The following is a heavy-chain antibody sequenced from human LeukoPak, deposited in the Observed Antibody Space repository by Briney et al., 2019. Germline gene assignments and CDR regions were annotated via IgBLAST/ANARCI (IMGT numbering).Heavy chain of an antibody. CDR3: ARDGERDYGDSNGAFDI. Sequence: GGSLRLSCAASGFTLSSYEMNWVRQAPGKGLEWVSYISRSGSTIYYADSVKGRFTISRDNAKNSLYLQMNSLRAEDTAVYYCARDGERDYGDSNGAFDIWGQGTMVTVSS. D-gene: IGHD4-17*01. CDR1: GFTLSSYE. CDR2: ISRSGSTI. J-gene: IGHJ3*02. V-gene: IGHV3-48*03.